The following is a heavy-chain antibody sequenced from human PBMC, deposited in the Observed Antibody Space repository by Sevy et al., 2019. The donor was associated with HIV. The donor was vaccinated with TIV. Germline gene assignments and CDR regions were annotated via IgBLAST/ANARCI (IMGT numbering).Heavy chain of an antibody. CDR1: GFTFSSYS. Sequence: GGSLRLSCAASGFTFSSYSMNWVRQAPGKGLEWVSSISSSSSYIYYADSVKGRFTISRDNAKNSLYLQMNSLRAEDTAVYYCSRDWAPADTTQPTGFVWGKGTTVTVSS. CDR2: ISSSSSYI. J-gene: IGHJ6*04. CDR3: SRDWAPADTTQPTGFV. D-gene: IGHD2-2*01. V-gene: IGHV3-21*01.